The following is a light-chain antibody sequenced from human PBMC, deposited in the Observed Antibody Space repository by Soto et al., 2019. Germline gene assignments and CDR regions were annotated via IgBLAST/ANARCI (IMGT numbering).Light chain of an antibody. J-gene: IGLJ1*01. Sequence: QSALTQPPSASGSPGQSVAISCTGTSSDVGGYNYVSWYQQHPGKAPKLMIYDVSKRPPGVPDRFSGSKSGNTASLTVSGLQAEDEAEYYCSSYAGTHIVFGTGTKVTVL. CDR1: SSDVGGYNY. V-gene: IGLV2-8*01. CDR3: SSYAGTHIV. CDR2: DVS.